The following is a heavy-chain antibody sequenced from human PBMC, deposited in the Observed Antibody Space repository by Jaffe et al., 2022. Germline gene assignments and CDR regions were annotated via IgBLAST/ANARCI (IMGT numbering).Heavy chain of an antibody. D-gene: IGHD3-10*01. J-gene: IGHJ4*02. CDR2: ISWDGGST. CDR3: AKDLMVRGVITGFDY. CDR1: GFTFDDYA. V-gene: IGHV3-43D*04. Sequence: EVQLVESGGVVVQPGGSLRLSCAASGFTFDDYAMHWVRQAPGKGLEWVSLISWDGGSTYYADSVKGRFTISRDNSKNSLYLQMNSLRAEDTALYYCAKDLMVRGVITGFDYWGQGTLVTVSS.